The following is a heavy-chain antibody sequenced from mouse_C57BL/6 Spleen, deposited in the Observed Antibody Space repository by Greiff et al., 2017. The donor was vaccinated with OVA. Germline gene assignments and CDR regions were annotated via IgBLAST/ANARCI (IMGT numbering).Heavy chain of an antibody. CDR2: INYDGSST. J-gene: IGHJ3*01. CDR3: ARDKTGFAY. CDR1: GFTFSDYY. V-gene: IGHV5-16*01. Sequence: EVQVVASEGGLVQPGSSMKLSCTASGFTFSDYYMAWVRQVPEKGLEWVANINYDGSSTYYLDSLKSRFIISRDNAKNILYLQMSSLKSEDTATYYCARDKTGFAYWGQGTLVTVSA.